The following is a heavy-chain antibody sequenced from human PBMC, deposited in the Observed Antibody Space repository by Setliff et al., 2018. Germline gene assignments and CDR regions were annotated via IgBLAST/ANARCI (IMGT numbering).Heavy chain of an antibody. CDR1: GFSFSSYS. J-gene: IGHJ6*02. Sequence: GGSLRLSCAASGFSFSSYSMNWVRQAPGKGLEWVSSIGTSSSYIYYADSVRGRFTISREPSKDTLSLQMDSLRVEDTAVYYCARDPPNVGYVTGRGYFYFGMAVWGHGNTVTVSS. CDR3: ARDPPNVGYVTGRGYFYFGMAV. D-gene: IGHD3-10*01. CDR2: IGTSSSYI. V-gene: IGHV3-21*04.